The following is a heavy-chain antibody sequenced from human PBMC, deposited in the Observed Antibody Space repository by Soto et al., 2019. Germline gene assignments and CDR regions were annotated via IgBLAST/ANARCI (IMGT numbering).Heavy chain of an antibody. Sequence: ASVKVSCKASGYTFTSYYMHWVRQAPGQGLEWMGIINPSGGSTSYAQKFQGRVTMTRDTSTSTVYMELSSLRPEDTAVYYCAREGYSSSWYGVYYYYYGMDVWGQGTTVTVSS. V-gene: IGHV1-46*01. CDR2: INPSGGST. J-gene: IGHJ6*02. CDR1: GYTFTSYY. CDR3: AREGYSSSWYGVYYYYYGMDV. D-gene: IGHD6-13*01.